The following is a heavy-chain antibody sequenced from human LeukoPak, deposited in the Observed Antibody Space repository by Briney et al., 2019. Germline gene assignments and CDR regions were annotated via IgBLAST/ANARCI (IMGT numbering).Heavy chain of an antibody. V-gene: IGHV4-38-2*02. Sequence: PSETLSLTCTVSGYSISSGYYWGWIRQPPGKGLEWIGSIYHSGSTYYNPSLKSRVTISVDTSKNQFSLKLSSVTAADTAVYSCARGGYSYGSFTGYYMDVWGKGTTVTISS. CDR2: IYHSGST. D-gene: IGHD5-18*01. J-gene: IGHJ6*03. CDR3: ARGGYSYGSFTGYYMDV. CDR1: GYSISSGYY.